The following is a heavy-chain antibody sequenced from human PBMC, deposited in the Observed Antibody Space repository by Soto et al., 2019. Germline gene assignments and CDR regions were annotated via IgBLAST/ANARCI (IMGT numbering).Heavy chain of an antibody. CDR1: GYTFTSYG. J-gene: IGHJ5*02. CDR2: ISAYNGNT. D-gene: IGHD1-26*01. V-gene: IGHV1-18*01. Sequence: ASVKDSCKASGYTFTSYGITWVRQAPGQGLEWMGWISAYNGNTNYAQKLQGRVTMTTDTSTSTAYMELRSLRSDDTAVYYCAGWGATAGFDPWGQGTLVTVSS. CDR3: AGWGATAGFDP.